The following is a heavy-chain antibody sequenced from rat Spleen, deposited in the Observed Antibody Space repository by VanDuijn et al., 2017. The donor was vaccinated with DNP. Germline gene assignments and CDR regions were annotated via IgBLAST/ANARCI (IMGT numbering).Heavy chain of an antibody. V-gene: IGHV5S23*01. CDR1: GFTFSNYD. CDR2: ISPSGGST. CDR3: ARRKNYGLSYYFDY. J-gene: IGHJ2*01. Sequence: AASGFTFSNYDMAWVRQAPTKGLEWVASISPSGGSTYYRDSVKGRFTVSRDNAKSSLYLQMDSLRSEDTATYYCARRKNYGLSYYFDYWGQGVMVTVSS. D-gene: IGHD1-6*01.